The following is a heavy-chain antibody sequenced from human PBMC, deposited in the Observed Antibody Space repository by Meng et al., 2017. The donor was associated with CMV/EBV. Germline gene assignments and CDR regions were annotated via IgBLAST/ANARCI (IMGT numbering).Heavy chain of an antibody. V-gene: IGHV1-69*12. D-gene: IGHD6-6*01. CDR3: ARDYSGIAARPGFDP. CDR1: GGTFSSYA. J-gene: IGHJ5*02. CDR2: IIPIFGTA. Sequence: QVQLVHAGAEVKKRGSSVKVPCKASGGTFSSYAISWVRQAPGQGLEWMGGIIPIFGTANYAQKFQGRVTITADESTSTAYMELSSLRSEDTAVYYCARDYSGIAARPGFDPWGQGTLVTVSS.